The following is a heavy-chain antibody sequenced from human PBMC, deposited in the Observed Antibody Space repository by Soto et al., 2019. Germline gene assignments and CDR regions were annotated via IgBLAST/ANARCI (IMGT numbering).Heavy chain of an antibody. V-gene: IGHV3-74*01. CDR2: INPDGSIT. CDR1: GFTFSTSW. Sequence: EVQLVESGGGLVQPGGSLRLSCAASGFTFSTSWMHWVRQTPGKGLVWVSHINPDGSITNYADSAKGRFTISRDNARNTLFLEMNNVRAEDTSVYFCGRDIGYGGRWGQGTLVTVSS. D-gene: IGHD2-15*01. CDR3: GRDIGYGGR. J-gene: IGHJ4*02.